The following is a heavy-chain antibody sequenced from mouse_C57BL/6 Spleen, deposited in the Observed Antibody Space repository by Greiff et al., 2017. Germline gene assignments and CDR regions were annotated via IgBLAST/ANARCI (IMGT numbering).Heavy chain of an antibody. CDR3: ARRCGSSKYAMDY. V-gene: IGHV1-52*01. CDR2: IDPADSET. J-gene: IGHJ4*01. Sequence: VQLMQPGAELVRPGSSVKLSCKASGYTFTSYCMHWVRQRPIQGLEWIGNIDPADSETHYNYKFKGKDTLAVYKSSSTAYMQISSLTSGDSAVYDCARRCGSSKYAMDYWGQGTSVTVSS. CDR1: GYTFTSYC. D-gene: IGHD1-1*01.